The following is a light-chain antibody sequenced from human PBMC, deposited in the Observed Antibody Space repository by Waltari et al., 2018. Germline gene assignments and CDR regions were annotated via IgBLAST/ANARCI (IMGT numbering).Light chain of an antibody. CDR2: VAS. J-gene: IGKJ2*01. Sequence: DIQMTQSPSSLSTSVGDRVTISCRASYNVDVFLNWYQQKPGKAPKLLIYVASSLQSGVPSRFSGSGSGTDFTLTITSLQPEDSATYYCQQSHGFPFTFGQGTKLEIK. CDR3: QQSHGFPFT. V-gene: IGKV1-39*01. CDR1: YNVDVF.